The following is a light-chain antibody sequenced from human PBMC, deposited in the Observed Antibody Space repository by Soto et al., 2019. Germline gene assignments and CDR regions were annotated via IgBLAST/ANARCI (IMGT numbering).Light chain of an antibody. CDR2: GSS. CDR1: QSVGRTY. V-gene: IGKV3-20*01. CDR3: QQYVDSPGT. J-gene: IGKJ1*01. Sequence: EIVLTQSPGTLSLSPRERANLSCGASQSVGRTYLGWYQHKPGQAPRLLIYGSSSRAAGIPDRFSGSGSGTNFTLTISRLAPEDCALYYCQQYVDSPGTFGQGTKVEIK.